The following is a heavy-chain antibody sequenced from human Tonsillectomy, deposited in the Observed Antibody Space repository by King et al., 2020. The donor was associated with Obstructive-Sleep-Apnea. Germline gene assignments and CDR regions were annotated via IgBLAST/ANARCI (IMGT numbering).Heavy chain of an antibody. CDR2: INHSGST. D-gene: IGHD3-22*01. J-gene: IGHJ2*01. Sequence: VQLQQWGAGLLKPSETLSLTCAVYGGSFSGSFWSWIRQPPGQGLVGIGEINHSGSTNYNPSLKSRVTISVDTSKNQFSLKLGSVIAADTAVYYCARGQGFYESSGYSNWYFDLWGRGTPVTVSA. CDR3: ARGQGFYESSGYSNWYFDL. CDR1: GGSFSGSF. V-gene: IGHV4-34*01.